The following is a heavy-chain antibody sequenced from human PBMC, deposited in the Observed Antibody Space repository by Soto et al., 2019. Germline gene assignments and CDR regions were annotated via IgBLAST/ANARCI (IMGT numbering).Heavy chain of an antibody. D-gene: IGHD1-1*01. CDR2: ITDSGGST. Sequence: GGSLRLSCAASGFTFTNVAMTWVRQAPGKGLEWVSTITDSGGSTDYADSVKGRFTISRDNSKSTLYLQMNNLRADDTAVYYCAKLYWNPRYFDYWGQGARVTVSS. J-gene: IGHJ4*02. V-gene: IGHV3-23*01. CDR3: AKLYWNPRYFDY. CDR1: GFTFTNVA.